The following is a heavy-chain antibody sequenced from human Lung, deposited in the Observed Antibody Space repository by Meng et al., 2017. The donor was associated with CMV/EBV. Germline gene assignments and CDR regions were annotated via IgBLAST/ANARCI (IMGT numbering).Heavy chain of an antibody. Sequence: SGPTLVXPTQTLTLTCTFSGFSLSTNGVGVGWIRQPPGKALEWLALIYWNDDKRYSPSLRTRLTITKDTSKNQVVLRMTNLDPVDTATYFCAYRPLYPNVFDFWGQGTMVTVSS. CDR1: GFSLSTNGVG. CDR2: IYWNDDK. D-gene: IGHD3-16*02. CDR3: AYRPLYPNVFDF. J-gene: IGHJ3*01. V-gene: IGHV2-5*01.